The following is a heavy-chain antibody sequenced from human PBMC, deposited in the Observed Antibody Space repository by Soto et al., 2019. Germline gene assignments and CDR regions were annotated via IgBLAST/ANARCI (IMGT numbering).Heavy chain of an antibody. CDR2: IYPDGSEK. CDR1: GFTFSSYW. CDR3: ARDRGSGLYRAGSDY. Sequence: EVQLVESGGGLVQPGGSLRLSCAASGFTFSSYWMTWVRQAPGKGLERVANIYPDGSEKYYVDSVKGRFTISRDNAKNSLYLEMNSLRAEDTAVYFCARDRGSGLYRAGSDYWGQGILVTVSS. V-gene: IGHV3-7*01. D-gene: IGHD6-19*01. J-gene: IGHJ4*02.